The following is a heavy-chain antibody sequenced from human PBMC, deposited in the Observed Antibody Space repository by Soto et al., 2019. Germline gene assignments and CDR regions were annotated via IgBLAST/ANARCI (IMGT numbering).Heavy chain of an antibody. V-gene: IGHV3-30*18. D-gene: IGHD3-10*01. CDR1: GFSFSNHG. J-gene: IGHJ4*02. Sequence: HPGGSLRLSCAASGFSFSNHGMHWVRQAPGKGLEWVAVISSHETDQYYADSVKGRFTIFRDNFENTLYLQMNSLRAEDTAVYFCAKDSSYDSGIHYIFDYWGQGALVTVSS. CDR3: AKDSSYDSGIHYIFDY. CDR2: ISSHETDQ.